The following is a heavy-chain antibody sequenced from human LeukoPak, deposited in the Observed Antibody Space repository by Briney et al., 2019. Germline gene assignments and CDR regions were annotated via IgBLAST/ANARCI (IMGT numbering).Heavy chain of an antibody. CDR1: RLSFSDVW. J-gene: IGHJ4*02. V-gene: IGHV3-15*01. CDR3: TTNRSLLLYCTTSSCSPEFDY. CDR2: IKSETDGGTA. D-gene: IGHD2-2*01. Sequence: GGSLRLSCVASRLSFSDVWMCWVRQAPGKGLECLGRIKSETDGGTADYAAPVKGRFTISRDDAKNTLYLQINNLKTEDTALYYCTTNRSLLLYCTTSSCSPEFDYWGQGTLVTVSS.